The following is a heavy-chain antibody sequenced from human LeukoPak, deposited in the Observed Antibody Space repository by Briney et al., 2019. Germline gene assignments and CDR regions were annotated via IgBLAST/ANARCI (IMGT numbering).Heavy chain of an antibody. CDR1: GGSFSGYY. CDR2: INHSGST. J-gene: IGHJ4*02. Sequence: SETLSLTCAVYGGSFSGYYWSWIRQPPGKGLEWIGEINHSGSTNYNPSLKSRVTISVDTSKNQFSLKLSSVTATDTAVYYCARLTYSSSWDAFDYWGQGTLVTVPS. CDR3: ARLTYSSSWDAFDY. D-gene: IGHD6-13*01. V-gene: IGHV4-34*01.